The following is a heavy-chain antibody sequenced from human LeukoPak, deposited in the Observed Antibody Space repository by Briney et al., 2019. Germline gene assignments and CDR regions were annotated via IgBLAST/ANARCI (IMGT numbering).Heavy chain of an antibody. CDR3: TRNQGYCTGGGCYIDY. D-gene: IGHD2-8*02. CDR2: IRYDGTNK. CDR1: GFTFASYG. J-gene: IGHJ4*02. Sequence: GGSLRLSCAASGFTFASYGMHWVRHAPGKGLEWVALIRYDGTNKYYTDSVKGRFTISKDNSKNTLYLQMNSLRAEDTAVYYCTRNQGYCTGGGCYIDYWGQGTLVIVSS. V-gene: IGHV3-30*02.